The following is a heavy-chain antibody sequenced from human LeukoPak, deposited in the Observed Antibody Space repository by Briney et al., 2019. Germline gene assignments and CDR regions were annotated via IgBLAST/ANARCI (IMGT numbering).Heavy chain of an antibody. J-gene: IGHJ4*02. V-gene: IGHV4-4*07. D-gene: IGHD3-3*01. CDR3: ARDYRAAEGVNFWSGYRSVSLFDY. Sequence: KPSETLSLTCTVSGGSTSSYYWSWIRQPAGKGLEWIGRIYTSGSTNYNPSLKSRVTMSVDTSKNQFSLKLSSVTAADTAVYYCARDYRAAEGVNFWSGYRSVSLFDYWGQGTLVTVSS. CDR1: GGSTSSYY. CDR2: IYTSGST.